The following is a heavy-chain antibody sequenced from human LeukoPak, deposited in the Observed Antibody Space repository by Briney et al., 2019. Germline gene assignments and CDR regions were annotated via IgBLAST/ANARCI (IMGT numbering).Heavy chain of an antibody. CDR3: AKDHSSGWPTFDY. CDR2: ISYDGSNK. CDR1: GFTFSSYG. V-gene: IGHV3-30*18. J-gene: IGHJ4*02. Sequence: GGSLRLSCAASGFTFSSYGMHWVRQAPGKGLEWVAVISYDGSNKYYADSVKGRFTISRDNSKNTMYLQMNSLRAEDTAVYYCAKDHSSGWPTFDYWGQGTLVTVSS. D-gene: IGHD6-19*01.